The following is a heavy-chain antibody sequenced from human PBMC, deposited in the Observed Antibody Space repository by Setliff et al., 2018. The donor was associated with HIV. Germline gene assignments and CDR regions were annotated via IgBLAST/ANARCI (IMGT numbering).Heavy chain of an antibody. Sequence: SETLSLTCSVSGGSVEILNLIWIRQRPGKGLECIGYIYSSATTNYNSALESRATISRDTSKNQISLKLRSVTAADTAVYYCARVFPLVTADDNRFDPWGQGILVTVSS. V-gene: IGHV4-4*08. CDR3: ARVFPLVTADDNRFDP. J-gene: IGHJ5*02. CDR1: GGSVEILN. D-gene: IGHD2-21*02. CDR2: IYSSATT.